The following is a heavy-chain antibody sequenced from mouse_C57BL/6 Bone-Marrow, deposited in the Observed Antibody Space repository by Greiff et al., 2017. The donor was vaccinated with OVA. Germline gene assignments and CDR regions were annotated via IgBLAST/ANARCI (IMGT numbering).Heavy chain of an antibody. J-gene: IGHJ3*01. V-gene: IGHV7-1*01. CDR3: ARDAWAGSFAY. CDR2: SRNKANDYTT. D-gene: IGHD6-1*01. CDR1: GFTFSDFY. Sequence: EVQRVDSGGGLVQSGRSLRLSCATSGFTFSDFYMEWVRQAPGKGLEWIAASRNKANDYTTEYSASVKGRFIVSRDTSQSILYLQMNALRAEDTAIYYCARDAWAGSFAYWGQGTLVTVSA.